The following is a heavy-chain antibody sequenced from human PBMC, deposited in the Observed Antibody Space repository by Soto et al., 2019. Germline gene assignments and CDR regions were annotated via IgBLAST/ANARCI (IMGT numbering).Heavy chain of an antibody. CDR3: ARSVFP. Sequence: SETLSLTCTVSGGSVSSGSDYWSWIRQPPGKGLEWIGYIYYSGSTNYNPSLKSRVTISVDTSKNQFSLKLSSVTAADTAVYYCARSVFPWGQGTPVTVSS. CDR2: IYYSGST. J-gene: IGHJ5*02. CDR1: GGSVSSGSDY. V-gene: IGHV4-61*01.